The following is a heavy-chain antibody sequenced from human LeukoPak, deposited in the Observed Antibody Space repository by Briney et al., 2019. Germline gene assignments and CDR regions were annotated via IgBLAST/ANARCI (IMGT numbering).Heavy chain of an antibody. CDR3: ARDLGYCSGKRCYTSLDY. CDR2: TSGSGGST. V-gene: IGHV3-23*01. Sequence: PGGSLRLSCAASGFTFSSYAMSWVRQAPGKGLEWVSTTSGSGGSTYSAGSVKGRFTISRDNSKNTLYLQMNSLRAEDTAVYYCARDLGYCSGKRCYTSLDYWGQGTQVTVSS. D-gene: IGHD2-2*02. J-gene: IGHJ4*02. CDR1: GFTFSSYA.